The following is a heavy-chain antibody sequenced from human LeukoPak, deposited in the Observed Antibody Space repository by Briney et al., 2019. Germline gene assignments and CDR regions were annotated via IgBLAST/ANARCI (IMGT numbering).Heavy chain of an antibody. Sequence: PGGSLRLSCAASGFTFSSYWMHWVRQAPGKGLVWVSRINSDGSSTSYADSVKGRFTISRDNAKNTLYLQMNSLRAEDTAVYYCARPDSSGYNWFDPWGQGTLVTVSS. V-gene: IGHV3-74*01. CDR2: INSDGSST. CDR1: GFTFSSYW. J-gene: IGHJ5*02. D-gene: IGHD3-22*01. CDR3: ARPDSSGYNWFDP.